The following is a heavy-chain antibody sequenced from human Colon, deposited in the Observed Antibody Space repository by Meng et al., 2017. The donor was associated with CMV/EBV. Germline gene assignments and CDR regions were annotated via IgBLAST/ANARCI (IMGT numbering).Heavy chain of an antibody. V-gene: IGHV3-30*18. CDR1: FSPYG. Sequence: FSPYGMHWVRQAPGKGLEWVAVVTYGGTTKSYADSVKGRFTISRDNSKNTLYLEMNSLRVEDTAVYYCAKESASATGGYTYGPQGFDYWGQGTLVTVSS. CDR3: AKESASATGGYTYGPQGFDY. CDR2: VTYGGTTK. J-gene: IGHJ4*02. D-gene: IGHD5-18*01.